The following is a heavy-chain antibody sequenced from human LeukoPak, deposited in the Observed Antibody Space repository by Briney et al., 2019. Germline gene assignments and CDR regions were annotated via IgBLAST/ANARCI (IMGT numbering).Heavy chain of an antibody. CDR1: GFTFSLFA. Sequence: GGSLRLSCKASGFTFSLFAMTWVRQTPGGGLEWVSTIEQDSSGTYSADSVKGRFAISRDDSKNTLYLQLSSLTAEDTAVYYCAKDEGRLINNWYRQYWGQGTPVTVSS. CDR2: IEQDSSGT. CDR3: AKDEGRLINNWYRQY. V-gene: IGHV3-23*01. J-gene: IGHJ4*02. D-gene: IGHD1-1*01.